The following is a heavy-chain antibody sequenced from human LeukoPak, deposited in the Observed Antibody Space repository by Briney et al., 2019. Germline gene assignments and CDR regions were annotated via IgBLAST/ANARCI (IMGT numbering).Heavy chain of an antibody. Sequence: GGSLRLSCAASGFTFSMYRMNWGRQAPGKGLEWVSSISSGSSHIYYADSVKGRFTISRDNAKNSLYLQMNSLRAEDAAVYYCASDPDGSEVSFGYWGQGTLVTVSS. CDR2: ISSGSSHI. V-gene: IGHV3-21*01. J-gene: IGHJ4*02. CDR3: ASDPDGSEVSFGY. CDR1: GFTFSMYR. D-gene: IGHD5-24*01.